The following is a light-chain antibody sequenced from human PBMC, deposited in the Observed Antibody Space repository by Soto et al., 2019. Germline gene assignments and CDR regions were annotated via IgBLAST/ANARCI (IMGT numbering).Light chain of an antibody. CDR2: DVS. Sequence: QSALTQPACVSGSPGQSITISCTGTSSDVGGYNYVSWYQQHPGKAPKLMIYDVSNRPSGVSNRFSGSKSGNTASLTISGLLAEDEADYYCSSYTSSSTLVVFGGGTKLTVL. CDR1: SSDVGGYNY. J-gene: IGLJ2*01. V-gene: IGLV2-14*01. CDR3: SSYTSSSTLVV.